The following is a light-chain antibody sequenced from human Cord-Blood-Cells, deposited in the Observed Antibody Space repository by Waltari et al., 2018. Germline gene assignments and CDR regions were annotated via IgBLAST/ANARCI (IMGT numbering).Light chain of an antibody. Sequence: QSALTQPASVSGSPGQSITISCTGTNSDVGGYNYVSWYQQHPGKAPKPMIYDVSNRPSGVSNRFSGSKSGNTASLTISGLQAEDEADYYCSSYTSSSTVVFGGGTKLTVL. CDR1: NSDVGGYNY. CDR3: SSYTSSSTVV. J-gene: IGLJ2*01. V-gene: IGLV2-14*01. CDR2: DVS.